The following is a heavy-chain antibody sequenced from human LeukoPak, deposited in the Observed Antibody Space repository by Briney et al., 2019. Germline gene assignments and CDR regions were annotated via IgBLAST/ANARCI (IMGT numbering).Heavy chain of an antibody. CDR2: INYSGGT. CDR1: GGSLSGYY. J-gene: IGHJ4*02. CDR3: ARWVAARARLFDY. V-gene: IGHV4-34*01. Sequence: SETLSLTCGVYGGSLSGYYWSWVRQPPGKGLEWIGEINYSGGTNYNPSLRSRVITSVDTSNNQFSLNLYSATAADTAVYYCARWVAARARLFDYWGQGTLVTVSS. D-gene: IGHD2-15*01.